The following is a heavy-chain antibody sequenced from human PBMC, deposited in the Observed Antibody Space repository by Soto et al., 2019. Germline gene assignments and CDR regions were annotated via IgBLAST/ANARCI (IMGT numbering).Heavy chain of an antibody. CDR1: GFTFSSYW. Sequence: PGGSLRLSCAASGFTFSSYWMSWVRQAPGKGLEWVANIKQDGSEKYYVDSVKGRFTISRDNAKNSLYLQMNSLRAEDTAVYYCARVPNIAVAGIYYYYGMDVWGQGTTVTVSS. V-gene: IGHV3-7*01. CDR2: IKQDGSEK. CDR3: ARVPNIAVAGIYYYYGMDV. D-gene: IGHD6-19*01. J-gene: IGHJ6*02.